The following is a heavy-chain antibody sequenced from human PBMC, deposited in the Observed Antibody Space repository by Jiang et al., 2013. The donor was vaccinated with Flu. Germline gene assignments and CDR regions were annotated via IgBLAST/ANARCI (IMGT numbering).Heavy chain of an antibody. CDR3: ARCSWICEF. CDR2: IHPGYSDT. D-gene: IGHD5-12*01. CDR1: SW. Sequence: SWIGLGAPDARERPGVDGIIHPGYSDTRYSPSFEGQVTISADKSISTAYLQWSGLKASDTAMYYCARCSWICEFWGQGTLVTVSS. J-gene: IGHJ1*01. V-gene: IGHV5-51*01.